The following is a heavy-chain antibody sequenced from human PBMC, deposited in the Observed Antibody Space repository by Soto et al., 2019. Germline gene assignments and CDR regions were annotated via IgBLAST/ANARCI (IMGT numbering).Heavy chain of an antibody. V-gene: IGHV4-39*01. CDR3: ARQIPYYGSGSSNWFDP. D-gene: IGHD3-10*01. J-gene: IGHJ5*02. Sequence: QLQLQESGPGLVKPSETLSLTCTVSGGSISSSTYYWGWIRQPPGKGLEWIGSMYYGGRTYYNPSLKSRVPISVDTSKSQFSLKLSSVTAADTAVYFCARQIPYYGSGSSNWFDPWGQGTLVTVSS. CDR1: GGSISSSTYY. CDR2: MYYGGRT.